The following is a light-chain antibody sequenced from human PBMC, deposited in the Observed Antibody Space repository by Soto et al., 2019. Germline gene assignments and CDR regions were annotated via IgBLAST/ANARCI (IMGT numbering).Light chain of an antibody. J-gene: IGKJ3*01. Sequence: EIVLTQSPGTLSLSPGERATLSCRASESIDNNFLAWYQQKPGQAPRFLIYHASSRATGIPNRFSGSGSGTDFTLTISRLEPADFAVYYCQQYGSAPPTFGPGTKVDVK. V-gene: IGKV3-20*01. CDR3: QQYGSAPPT. CDR2: HAS. CDR1: ESIDNNF.